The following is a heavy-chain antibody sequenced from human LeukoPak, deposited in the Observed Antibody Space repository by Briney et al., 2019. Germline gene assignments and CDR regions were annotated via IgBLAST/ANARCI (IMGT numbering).Heavy chain of an antibody. CDR3: AKSQREACCYGMDV. Sequence: GGSLRLSCTDSAFMLSNYAMNWVRRAPGKGLEWVAAIRGSGTNTYYADSVRGRFTISRDISKNSLYLQMSSLRAEDTAVYYCAKSQREACCYGMDVWGQGTTVTVSS. CDR2: IRGSGTNT. V-gene: IGHV3-23*01. D-gene: IGHD1-26*01. CDR1: AFMLSNYA. J-gene: IGHJ6*02.